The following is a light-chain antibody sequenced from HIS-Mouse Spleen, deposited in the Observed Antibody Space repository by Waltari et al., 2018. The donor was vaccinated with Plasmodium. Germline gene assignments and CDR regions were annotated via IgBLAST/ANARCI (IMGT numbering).Light chain of an antibody. CDR1: ALPTKY. J-gene: IGLJ2*01. V-gene: IGLV3-25*03. CDR3: QSADSSGTYRV. CDR2: KDR. Sequence: SYDLTQPPSVSVSPGQQARITCSGDALPTKYAFWYQQKPGQAPVLVIYKDRERPSGIPERFSGSSSGTTVTLTISGVQAEDEADYYCQSADSSGTYRVFGGGTKLTVL.